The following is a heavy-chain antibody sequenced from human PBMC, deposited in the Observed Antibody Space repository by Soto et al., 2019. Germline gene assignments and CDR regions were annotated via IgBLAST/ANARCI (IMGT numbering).Heavy chain of an antibody. J-gene: IGHJ4*02. CDR2: IGPDGSST. CDR1: GFTFSSHS. CDR3: ARDNNWSYDY. Sequence: GGSLRLSCAASGFTFSSHSMHWVRQAPRKGLVWVSHIGPDGSSTRDADSVRGRFTISRDNARNTLYLQMNSLRDEDTAVYYCARDNNWSYDYWGQGILVTVSS. V-gene: IGHV3-74*01. D-gene: IGHD1-1*01.